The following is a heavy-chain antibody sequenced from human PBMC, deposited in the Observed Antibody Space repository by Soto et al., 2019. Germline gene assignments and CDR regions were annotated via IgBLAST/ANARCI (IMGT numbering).Heavy chain of an antibody. V-gene: IGHV3-23*01. CDR1: GFSFSTYA. D-gene: IGHD5-18*01. Sequence: GSLILSRAASGFSFSTYAMTWVRQVPRKGLEWVSGIAGSGGTIFYADSVRGRFTISRDNSKNTLYLQMNSLGADDTAVYYCARRNEKGYNYGSDYWGQGTPVTVSS. J-gene: IGHJ4*02. CDR3: ARRNEKGYNYGSDY. CDR2: IAGSGGTI.